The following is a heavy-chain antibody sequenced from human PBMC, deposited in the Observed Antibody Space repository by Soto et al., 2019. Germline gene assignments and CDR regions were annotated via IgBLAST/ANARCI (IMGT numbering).Heavy chain of an antibody. J-gene: IGHJ4*02. CDR2: VTHSGST. CDR3: ARGERCDSSGYYPNY. V-gene: IGHV4-34*01. CDR1: AGSFSGYH. Sequence: SETLSLTCAVYAGSFSGYHRSWIRQPPGKGLEWIGEVTHSGSTNYSPSIKSRVTISVDTSKNQFSLKVNSVTVADTAVYYCARGERCDSSGYYPNYWGQGALVSVGS. D-gene: IGHD3-22*01.